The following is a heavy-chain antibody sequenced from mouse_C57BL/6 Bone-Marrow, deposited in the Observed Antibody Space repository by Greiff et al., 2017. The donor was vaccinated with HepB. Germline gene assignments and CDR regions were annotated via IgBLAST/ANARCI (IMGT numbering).Heavy chain of an antibody. CDR1: GYTFTSYT. J-gene: IGHJ1*03. Sequence: VQLQQSGAELARPGASVKMSCKASGYTFTSYTMHWVKQRPGQGLEWIGYINPSSGYTKYNQKFKDKATLTADKSSSTAYMQLSSLTSEDSAVYYCARILVKWYFDVWGTGTTVTVSS. CDR3: ARILVKWYFDV. V-gene: IGHV1-4*01. CDR2: INPSSGYT.